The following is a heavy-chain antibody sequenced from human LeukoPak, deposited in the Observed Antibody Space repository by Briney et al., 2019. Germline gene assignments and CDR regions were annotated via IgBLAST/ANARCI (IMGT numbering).Heavy chain of an antibody. V-gene: IGHV3-74*01. J-gene: IGHJ4*02. CDR2: ITGDGSIT. Sequence: GGSLRLSCAAPGFIFRSSWMHWVRQAPGKGLVWVSRITGDGSITTYADSVKGRFTISRDNAKNTLYLQVNSLRAEDTAVYYCARAPLHDEGYWGQGTLVTVSS. CDR3: ARAPLHDEGY. CDR1: GFIFRSSW. D-gene: IGHD1-1*01.